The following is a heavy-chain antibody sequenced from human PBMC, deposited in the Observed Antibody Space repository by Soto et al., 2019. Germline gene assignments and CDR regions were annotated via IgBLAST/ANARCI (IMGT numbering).Heavy chain of an antibody. CDR3: AKEARITIFGVVTPTSYYYGMDV. Sequence: QVQLVESGGGVVQPGRSLRLSCAASGFTFSSYGMHWVRQAPGKGLEWVAVISYDGSNKYYADSVKGRFTISRDNSKNTLYLQMNSLRAEDTAVYYCAKEARITIFGVVTPTSYYYGMDVWGQGTTVTVSS. J-gene: IGHJ6*02. V-gene: IGHV3-30*18. CDR2: ISYDGSNK. CDR1: GFTFSSYG. D-gene: IGHD3-3*01.